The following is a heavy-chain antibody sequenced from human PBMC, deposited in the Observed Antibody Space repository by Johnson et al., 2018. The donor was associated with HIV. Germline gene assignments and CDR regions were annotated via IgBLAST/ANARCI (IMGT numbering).Heavy chain of an antibody. CDR2: ISYDGSEK. J-gene: IGHJ3*02. D-gene: IGHD5-12*01. CDR3: ARSHRYGTMMATIRPFDI. V-gene: IGHV3-30*04. Sequence: QVQLVESGGGVVQPGRSLRLSCAASGFTFSSYAIHWVRQAPGKGLEWVAVISYDGSEKYFADSVKGRFTISRDSSKNTLYLQMNSLRAEDTALYYCARSHRYGTMMATIRPFDIWGQGTMVTVSS. CDR1: GFTFSSYA.